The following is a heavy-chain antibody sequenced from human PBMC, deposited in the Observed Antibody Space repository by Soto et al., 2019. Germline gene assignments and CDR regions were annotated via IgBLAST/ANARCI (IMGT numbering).Heavy chain of an antibody. CDR1: GGSISSSNW. CDR2: IYHSGST. CDR3: ARAAMGGSSWPFDY. V-gene: IGHV4-4*02. D-gene: IGHD6-13*01. Sequence: SETLCLTCAVSGGSISSSNWWSWVRQPPGKGLEWIGEIYHSGSTNYNPSLKSRVTISVDKSKNQFSLKLSSVTAADTAVYYCARAAMGGSSWPFDYWGQGTLVTVS. J-gene: IGHJ4*02.